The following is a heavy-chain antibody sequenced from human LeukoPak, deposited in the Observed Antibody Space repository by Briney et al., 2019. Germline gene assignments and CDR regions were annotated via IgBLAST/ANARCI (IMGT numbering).Heavy chain of an antibody. J-gene: IGHJ5*02. D-gene: IGHD3-16*01. CDR1: GYTFTSYN. CDR2: INPSGGST. Sequence: ASVKVSCKASGYTFTSYNMHWVRQAPGEGLEWMGIINPSGGSTTYAQNFQGRVTMTRDTSTSTVYMELSSLRSEDTAVYYCARASGYSDYFSSRIGWFDPWGQGTPVTVSS. V-gene: IGHV1-46*01. CDR3: ARASGYSDYFSSRIGWFDP.